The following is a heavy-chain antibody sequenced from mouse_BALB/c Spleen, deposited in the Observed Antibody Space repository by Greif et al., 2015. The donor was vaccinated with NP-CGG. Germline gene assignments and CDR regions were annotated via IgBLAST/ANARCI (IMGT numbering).Heavy chain of an antibody. D-gene: IGHD4-1*01. CDR3: ARRTGTEAMDY. V-gene: IGHV1-84*02. CDR1: GYTFTDYY. J-gene: IGHJ4*01. Sequence: QVQLQQSGPELVKLGASVKISCKASGYTFTDYYINWVKQKPGQGLEWIGWIYPGSGNTKYNEKFKGKATLTVDTSSSTAYMQFSSLTSEDTAVYFCARRTGTEAMDYWGQGTSVTVSS. CDR2: IYPGSGNT.